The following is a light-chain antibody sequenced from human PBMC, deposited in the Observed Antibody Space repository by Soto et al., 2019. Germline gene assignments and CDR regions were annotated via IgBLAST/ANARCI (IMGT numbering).Light chain of an antibody. CDR2: AAS. J-gene: IGKJ2*01. Sequence: DIQMIQSPSSVSASVGDRVSITCRASQDISAWLAWFQQTPGKAPRLLIFAASALHTGVPSRFGGSGSGTDFTLTISSLRPEDFGTYYCQQAYSFPFTFVQGTRLEI. CDR1: QDISAW. V-gene: IGKV1-12*01. CDR3: QQAYSFPFT.